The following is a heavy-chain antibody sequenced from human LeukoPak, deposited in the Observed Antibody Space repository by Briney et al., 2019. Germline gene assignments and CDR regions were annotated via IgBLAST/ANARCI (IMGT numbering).Heavy chain of an antibody. CDR1: GFTFSSYW. CDR3: ARATIAAAGRALDY. D-gene: IGHD6-13*01. V-gene: IGHV3-74*01. CDR2: IYSDGDNT. Sequence: GGSLRLSCAASGFTFSSYWMHWVRQAPGKGLVWVSRIYSDGDNTSYADSVKGRFTISRDNAKNTLYLQMSSLRAEDTADYCARATIAAAGRALDYWGQGTLVTVSS. J-gene: IGHJ4*02.